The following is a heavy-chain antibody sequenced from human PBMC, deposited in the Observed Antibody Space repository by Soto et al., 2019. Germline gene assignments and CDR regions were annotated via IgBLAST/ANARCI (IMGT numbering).Heavy chain of an antibody. D-gene: IGHD3-22*01. CDR1: GGTFSSYA. Sequence: GASVKVSCKASGGTFSSYASSGVRQAPGQGLEWMGGIIPIFSTPNYAQKFQGGVTITADESTSTAYMELSSLRSEDTAVYYCARANGQRDYYDSSLDAFGVMGEGTIVTV. CDR3: ARANGQRDYYDSSLDAFGV. CDR2: IIPIFSTP. V-gene: IGHV1-69*13. J-gene: IGHJ3*01.